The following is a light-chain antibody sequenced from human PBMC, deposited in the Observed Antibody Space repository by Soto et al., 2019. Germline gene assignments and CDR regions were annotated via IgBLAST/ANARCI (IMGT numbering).Light chain of an antibody. V-gene: IGKV3-11*01. CDR3: QQYYRVPQLT. CDR1: QSVSSY. J-gene: IGKJ4*01. CDR2: DAS. Sequence: EIVLTQSPATLSLSPGERATLSCRASQSVSSYLAWYQQKPGQAPRLLIYDASNRATGIPARFSGSGSGTDFTLTISSLEPEDFAVYYCQQYYRVPQLTFGAGTKVEIK.